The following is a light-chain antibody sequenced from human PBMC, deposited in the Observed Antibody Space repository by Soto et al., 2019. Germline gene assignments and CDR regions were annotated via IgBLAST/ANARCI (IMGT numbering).Light chain of an antibody. J-gene: IGLJ3*02. CDR1: SSNIGAGYD. CDR3: QSYDSSLSGLGV. Sequence: QPVLTQPPSVSGAPGQRVTISCTGSSSNIGAGYDVHWYQQLPGTAPKLLIYGNSNRPSGVPHRFSGSKSGTSASLAITGLQAEDEADYYCQSYDSSLSGLGVFGGGTKLTVL. CDR2: GNS. V-gene: IGLV1-40*01.